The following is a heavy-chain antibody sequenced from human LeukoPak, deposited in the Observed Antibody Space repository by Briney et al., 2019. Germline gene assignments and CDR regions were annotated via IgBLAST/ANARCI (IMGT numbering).Heavy chain of an antibody. V-gene: IGHV3-11*01. CDR3: AKDYSRSDTAMVTSGAFDI. D-gene: IGHD5-18*01. J-gene: IGHJ3*02. Sequence: GGSLRLSCAASGFTFSDYYMSWIRQAPGKGLEWISYISYRGTTIYYADSVKGRFTISRDNAKNSLYLQMNSLRAEDMALYYCAKDYSRSDTAMVTSGAFDIWGQGTMVTVSS. CDR1: GFTFSDYY. CDR2: ISYRGTTI.